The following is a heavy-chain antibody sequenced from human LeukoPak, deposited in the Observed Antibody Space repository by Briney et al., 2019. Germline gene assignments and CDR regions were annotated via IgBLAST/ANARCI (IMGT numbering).Heavy chain of an antibody. CDR1: GGSISSYY. J-gene: IGHJ3*02. V-gene: IGHV4-59*08. Sequence: PSETLSLTCTVSGGSISSYYWSWIRQPPGKGLEWIGYIYYSGSTNYNPSLKSRVTISVDTSKNQFSLKLSSVTAADTAVYYCASQSIVGATYAFDIWGQGTMVTVSS. CDR2: IYYSGST. CDR3: ASQSIVGATYAFDI. D-gene: IGHD1-26*01.